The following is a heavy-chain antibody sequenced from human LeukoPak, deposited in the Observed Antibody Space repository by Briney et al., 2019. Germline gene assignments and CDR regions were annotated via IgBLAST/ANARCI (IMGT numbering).Heavy chain of an antibody. V-gene: IGHV1-18*01. CDR2: ISAYNGNT. D-gene: IGHD3-10*01. CDR3: ARDYYGSGYLNYYYYYMDV. CDR1: GYTFTSYG. Sequence: ASVKVSCKASGYTFTSYGISWVRQAPGQGLEWMGWISAYNGNTNYAQKLQGRVTMTTDTSTSTAYMELRSLRSDDTAVYYCARDYYGSGYLNYYYYYMDVWGKGTTVTISS. J-gene: IGHJ6*03.